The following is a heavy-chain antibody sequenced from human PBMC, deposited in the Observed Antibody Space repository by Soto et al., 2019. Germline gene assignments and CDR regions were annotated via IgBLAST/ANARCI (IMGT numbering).Heavy chain of an antibody. J-gene: IGHJ4*02. CDR1: GYTFTSYG. CDR3: ARDPGFRADY. V-gene: IGHV1-18*01. Sequence: QVQLVQSGAEVKKPGASVKVSCKASGYTFTSYGISWVRQAPGQGLEWMGWISAYNGNTNYEQKLQGRVTMTTDTYPSTAYMELRSPTSDDTAVDRRARDPGFRADYWGQGTLVTVS. CDR2: ISAYNGNT.